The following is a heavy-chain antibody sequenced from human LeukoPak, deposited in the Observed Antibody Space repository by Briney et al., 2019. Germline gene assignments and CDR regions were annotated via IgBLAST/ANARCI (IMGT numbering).Heavy chain of an antibody. V-gene: IGHV3-9*01. J-gene: IGHJ6*03. CDR3: AKMGAAYFSYYYYMDV. Sequence: GGSLKLSCAASGFTFDDYAMHWVRQAPGKGLEWVSGISWNSGSIGYADSVKGRFTISRDNAKNSLYLQMNSLRAEDTALYYCAKMGAAYFSYYYYMDVWGKGTTVTVSS. CDR2: ISWNSGSI. D-gene: IGHD5-24*01. CDR1: GFTFDDYA.